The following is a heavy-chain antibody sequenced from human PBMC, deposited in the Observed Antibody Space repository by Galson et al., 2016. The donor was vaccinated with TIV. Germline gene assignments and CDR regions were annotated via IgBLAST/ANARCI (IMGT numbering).Heavy chain of an antibody. D-gene: IGHD3-10*01. V-gene: IGHV4-34*01. CDR3: VRGRYLRTHYYGSGRDFDY. CDR2: INDSGST. Sequence: LSLTCAVYGGSFSNYYWNWIRHSPGKGLEWIGEINDSGSTKYNPSLKSRVSISVDTSKNQFSLRLTSVNAADTAVYYCVRGRYLRTHYYGSGRDFDYWAQGTLVTVSS. CDR1: GGSFSNYY. J-gene: IGHJ4*02.